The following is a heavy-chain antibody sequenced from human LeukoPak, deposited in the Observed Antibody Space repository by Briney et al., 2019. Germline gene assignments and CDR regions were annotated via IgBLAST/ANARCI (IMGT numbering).Heavy chain of an antibody. Sequence: ASVKVSCKASGYNFISYGISWVRQAPGQGLEWMGWISPYNGKTIYAQKLQGRVTMTTDTSTTTAYMELRSLRSDDTAVYYCARGGSGTYVDYWGQGTLVTVSS. CDR2: ISPYNGKT. D-gene: IGHD1-26*01. CDR3: ARGGSGTYVDY. J-gene: IGHJ4*02. CDR1: GYNFISYG. V-gene: IGHV1-18*01.